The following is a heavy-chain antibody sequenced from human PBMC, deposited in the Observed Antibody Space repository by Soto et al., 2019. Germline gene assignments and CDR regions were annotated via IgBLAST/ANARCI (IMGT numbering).Heavy chain of an antibody. Sequence: QITLKESGPTLVKPTQTLTLTCTFSGFSLSTRAVGVGWIRQPPGKALEWLARIYWNDDKRYSPSLKNRLTITKDTTKHHVVLTMTNMDPLDTATYDYAHRHELGSFDIWRQGTKVTVSS. J-gene: IGHJ3*02. V-gene: IGHV2-5*01. CDR1: GFSLSTRAVG. CDR2: IYWNDDK. D-gene: IGHD1-26*01. CDR3: AHRHELGSFDI.